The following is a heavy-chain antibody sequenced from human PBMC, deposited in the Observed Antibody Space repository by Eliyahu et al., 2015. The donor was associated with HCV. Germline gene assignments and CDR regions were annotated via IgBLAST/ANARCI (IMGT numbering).Heavy chain of an antibody. CDR2: IYHSGST. V-gene: IGHV4-30-4*08. J-gene: IGHJ4*02. CDR1: GGSIRSGDYY. CDR3: ASCDYSNYWSPFDY. D-gene: IGHD4-11*01. Sequence: QVQLQGSGPGLVKPSQTLSLTCTVSGGSIRSGDYYWSWIRQPPGKGLEWIGYIYHSGSTYYNPSLKSRITISVDTSKNQFSLKLSSVTAADTAVYFCASCDYSNYWSPFDYWGQGNLVTVSS.